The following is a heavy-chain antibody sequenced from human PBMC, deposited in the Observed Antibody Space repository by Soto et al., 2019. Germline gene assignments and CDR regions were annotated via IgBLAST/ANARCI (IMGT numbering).Heavy chain of an antibody. CDR2: IYSSGRT. Sequence: QVQLQESGPGPVKASETLSLTCTLSGGSTSGNYWSWIRQPAGKGLEWIGRIYSSGRTHYNPSLKSRAIISADSSNNQFSLKLRSVTAADTAVYYCARQNYYGSGTHDWGLGTLVTVSS. V-gene: IGHV4-4*07. CDR1: GGSTSGNY. D-gene: IGHD3-10*01. CDR3: ARQNYYGSGTHD. J-gene: IGHJ4*02.